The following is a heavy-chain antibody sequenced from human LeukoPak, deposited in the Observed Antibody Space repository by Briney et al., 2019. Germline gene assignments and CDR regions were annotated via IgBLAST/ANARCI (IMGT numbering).Heavy chain of an antibody. CDR1: GGTFSSYA. D-gene: IGHD5-18*01. Sequence: ASVKVSCKASGGTFSSYAISWVRQAPGQGLEWMGWINPHSGDTNYAQEFQGRVIMTRDTSISTAYMELSSLRSDDTAMYYCASGLSSLFSFGAALDYCMDVWGKGTPVTVSS. CDR2: INPHSGDT. CDR3: ASGLSSLFSFGAALDYCMDV. J-gene: IGHJ6*03. V-gene: IGHV1-2*02.